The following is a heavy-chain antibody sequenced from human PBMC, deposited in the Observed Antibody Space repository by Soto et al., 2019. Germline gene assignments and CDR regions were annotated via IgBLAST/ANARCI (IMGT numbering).Heavy chain of an antibody. D-gene: IGHD6-6*01. J-gene: IGHJ1*01. V-gene: IGHV4-31*11. CDR3: AREIMVRSYSSLSPHRNCLHL. CDR2: IYYSGST. CDR1: GGSLSSGGYY. Sequence: LSLTCVVCGGSLSSGGYYWSWIRQHPGKGLEWIGYIYYSGSTYYNPSLKSRVTISVDTSKNQFSLKLSSVTAADTAVYYCAREIMVRSYSSLSPHRNCLHLWRQVTPVTV.